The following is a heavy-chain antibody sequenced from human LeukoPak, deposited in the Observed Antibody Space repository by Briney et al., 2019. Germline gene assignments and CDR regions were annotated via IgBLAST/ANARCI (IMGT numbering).Heavy chain of an antibody. CDR3: AREVNGYYYFDY. J-gene: IGHJ4*02. D-gene: IGHD3-9*01. CDR1: GYTFTSYD. CDR2: MNPNSGST. V-gene: IGHV1-8*01. Sequence: ASVKVSCKASGYTFTSYDINWVQQATGQGLEWMGWMNPNSGSTGYAQKFQGRVTMTRNTSISTAYMELSSLRSEDTAVYYCAREVNGYYYFDYWGQGTLVTVSS.